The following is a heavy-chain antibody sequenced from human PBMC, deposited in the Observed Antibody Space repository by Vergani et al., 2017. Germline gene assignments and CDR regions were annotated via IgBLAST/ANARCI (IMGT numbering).Heavy chain of an antibody. CDR1: GGPISSGSYY. J-gene: IGHJ4*02. CDR3: ARGAMEYYFDY. V-gene: IGHV4-61*02. D-gene: IGHD3-3*01. CDR2: IYTSGST. Sequence: QVQLQESGPGLVKPSQTLSLTCTVSGGPISSGSYYWSWIRQPAGKGLEWIGRIYTSGSTNYNPSRRSRVPISVDTARNQYSLKLTSVTAADTAVYYCARGAMEYYFDYWGQGTLVTVAS.